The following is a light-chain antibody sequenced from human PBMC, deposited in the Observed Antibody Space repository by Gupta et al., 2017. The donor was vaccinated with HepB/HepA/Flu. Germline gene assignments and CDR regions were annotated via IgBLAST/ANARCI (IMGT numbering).Light chain of an antibody. CDR1: SSNIGSNI. CDR3: AAWDDSLNVV. V-gene: IGLV1-44*01. J-gene: IGLJ2*01. CDR2: SDN. Sequence: QSVLTQPPSASGTPGQRVTISCSGSSSNIGSNIVNWYQQLPGTAPKLLIYSDNQRPSGVPDRFSGSKSGTSASLAIGGLQSEDEADYYCAAWDDSLNVVFGGGTKLTVL.